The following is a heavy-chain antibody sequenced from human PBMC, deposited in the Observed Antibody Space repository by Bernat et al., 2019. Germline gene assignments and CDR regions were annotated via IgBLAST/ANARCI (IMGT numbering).Heavy chain of an antibody. CDR1: GYTFTSYA. J-gene: IGHJ3*02. CDR2: INAGNGNT. Sequence: QVQLVQSGAEVKKPGASVKVSCKASGYTFTSYAMHWVRQAPGQRLEWMGWINAGNGNTKYSQKFQGRVTITADESTSTAYMELSSLRSEDTAVYYCARDISRTTVTTPDGGAFDIWGQGTMVTVSS. CDR3: ARDISRTTVTTPDGGAFDI. D-gene: IGHD4-11*01. V-gene: IGHV1-3*01.